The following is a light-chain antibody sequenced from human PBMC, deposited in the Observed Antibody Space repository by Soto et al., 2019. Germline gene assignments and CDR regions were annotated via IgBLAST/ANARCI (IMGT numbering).Light chain of an antibody. J-gene: IGKJ4*01. Sequence: DIQLTQSPASLSASVGDRVTITCRASQGIRSYLAWYRQKPGKAPKLLIFLASTLQSGVPSRFSGSGSGTDFSLTINSLQPEDVATYYCQYLNSFPLSFGGGTKVEIK. V-gene: IGKV1-9*01. CDR3: QYLNSFPLS. CDR1: QGIRSY. CDR2: LAS.